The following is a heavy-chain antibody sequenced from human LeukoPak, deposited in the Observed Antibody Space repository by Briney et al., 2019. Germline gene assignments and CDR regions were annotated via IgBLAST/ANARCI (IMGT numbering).Heavy chain of an antibody. CDR1: GFTFDDYA. CDR2: ISWNSGSI. CDR3: AKDKGL. V-gene: IGHV3-9*01. J-gene: IGHJ4*02. Sequence: GRSLRLSCAASGFTFDDYAMHWVRQAPGKGLEWVSGISWNSGSIGYADSVKGRFTISRDNAKNSLYLQMNSLRAEDTALYYCAKDKGLWGQGTLVTVSS.